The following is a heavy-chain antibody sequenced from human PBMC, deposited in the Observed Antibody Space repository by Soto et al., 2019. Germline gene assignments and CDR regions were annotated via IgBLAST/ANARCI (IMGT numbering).Heavy chain of an antibody. Sequence: ASVKVSCKASGYTFTSYYMHWVRQAPGQGLEWMGIINPSGGSTSYAQKFQGRVTMTRDTSENQLSLKLRSVTAADTAVYYCARHKGASPYYGIDVWGQGTSVTVSS. D-gene: IGHD2-21*01. CDR3: ARHKGASPYYGIDV. CDR1: GYTFTSYY. J-gene: IGHJ6*02. CDR2: INPSGGST. V-gene: IGHV1-46*01.